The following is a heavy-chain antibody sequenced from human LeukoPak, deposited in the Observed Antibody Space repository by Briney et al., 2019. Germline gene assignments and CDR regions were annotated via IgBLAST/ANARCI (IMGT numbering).Heavy chain of an antibody. CDR3: ARGGLNYYGSGRQFYY. V-gene: IGHV4-39*07. CDR1: GGSTSSSSYY. D-gene: IGHD3-10*01. CDR2: IYYSGST. J-gene: IGHJ4*02. Sequence: NPSETLSLTCTVSGGSTSSSSYYWGWIRQPPGKGLEWIGRIYYSGSTYYNPSLKSRVTISVDTSKNQFSLKLSSVTAADTAVYYCARGGLNYYGSGRQFYYGGQGILVTVSS.